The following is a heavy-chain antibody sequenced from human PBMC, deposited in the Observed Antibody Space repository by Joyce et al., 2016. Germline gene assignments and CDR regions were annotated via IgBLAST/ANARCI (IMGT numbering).Heavy chain of an antibody. CDR2: ISDTGYYI. CDR1: GSTFSTSS. J-gene: IGHJ6*02. CDR3: ARGGISYYYAMDV. D-gene: IGHD3-16*01. Sequence: LVESGGGVVKPGVSLRLSCEASGSTFSTSSMSWFSQAPGKGLEWVAAISDTGYYIFHAETGRGRFTVSRDNAKKTLYLQMNSLRAEDSAVFYCARGGISYYYAMDVWGQGTTVTVSS. V-gene: IGHV3-21*01.